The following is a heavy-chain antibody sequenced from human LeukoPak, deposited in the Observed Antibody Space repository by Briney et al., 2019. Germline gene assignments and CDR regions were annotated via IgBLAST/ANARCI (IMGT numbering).Heavy chain of an antibody. CDR2: ISSNSGAT. Sequence: ASVKVSCKVSGYTFTRYNFHWVRQATGQGLEWLGWISSNSGATNYAQNFQGRVTLTSDTSTSTAYMEVNGLRSDDTAVYSCVRGGGTSWFDYWGQGTPVTVSS. CDR1: GYTFTRYN. V-gene: IGHV1-2*02. J-gene: IGHJ4*02. CDR3: VRGGGTSWFDY. D-gene: IGHD6-13*01.